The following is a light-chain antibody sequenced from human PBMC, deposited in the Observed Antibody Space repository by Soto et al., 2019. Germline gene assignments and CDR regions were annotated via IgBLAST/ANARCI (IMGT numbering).Light chain of an antibody. V-gene: IGKV1D-16*01. J-gene: IGKJ1*01. Sequence: DIQMTQSPSSLSASVGDRVTITCRASQGISRWLAWYQLKPGKAPKSLIYAASPLQGGVPSRFSVSGSGTHFTITVSSVQPEESATYYCQQDGSFPATFGQGTKVEI. CDR1: QGISRW. CDR3: QQDGSFPAT. CDR2: AAS.